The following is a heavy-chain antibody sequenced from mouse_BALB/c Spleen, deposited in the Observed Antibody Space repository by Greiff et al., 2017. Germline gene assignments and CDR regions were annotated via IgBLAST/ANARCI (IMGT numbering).Heavy chain of an antibody. CDR1: GYTFTSYY. CDR3: AYDRYAMDY. Sequence: VHLVESGPELVKPGASVKMSCKASGYTFTSYYIHWVKQRPGQGLEWIGWIYPGDGSTKYNEKFKGKTTLTADKSSSTAYMLLSSLTSEDSAIYFCAYDRYAMDYWGQGTSVTVSS. D-gene: IGHD2-3*01. V-gene: IGHV1S56*01. CDR2: IYPGDGST. J-gene: IGHJ4*01.